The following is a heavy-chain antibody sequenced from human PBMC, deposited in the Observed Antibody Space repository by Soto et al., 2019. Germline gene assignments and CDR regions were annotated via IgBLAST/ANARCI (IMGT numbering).Heavy chain of an antibody. D-gene: IGHD2-8*01. CDR2: IYYSGST. Sequence: SETLSLTCTVSGGSISSGGYYWSWIRQHPGKGLEWIGYIYYSGSTYYNPSLKSRVTISVDTSKNQFSLKLSSVTAADTAVYYFERYAPPPGPPAFGARGTLVPVSA. V-gene: IGHV4-31*03. CDR3: ERYAPPPGPPAF. CDR1: GGSISSGGYY. J-gene: IGHJ4*01.